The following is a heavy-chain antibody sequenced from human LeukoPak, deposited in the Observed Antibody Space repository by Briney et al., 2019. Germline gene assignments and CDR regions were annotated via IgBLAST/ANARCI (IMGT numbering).Heavy chain of an antibody. J-gene: IGHJ4*02. V-gene: IGHV3-33*01. CDR1: GFTFSSYG. CDR3: ARWVFWTYYFDY. CDR2: IWYDGSNK. Sequence: GRSLRPSCAASGFTFSSYGMHWVRQAPGKGLEWVAVIWYDGSNKYYADSVKGRFTISRDNSKNTLYLQMNSLRAEDTAVYYCARWVFWTYYFDYWGQGTLVTVSS. D-gene: IGHD3/OR15-3a*01.